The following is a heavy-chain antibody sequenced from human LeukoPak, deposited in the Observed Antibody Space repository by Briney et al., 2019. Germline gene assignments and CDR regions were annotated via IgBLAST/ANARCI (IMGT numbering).Heavy chain of an antibody. CDR1: GFTFASYY. CDR3: ACVVRGAFDI. D-gene: IGHD2-21*01. V-gene: IGHV1-46*03. J-gene: IGHJ3*02. Sequence: ASVKVSCKASGFTFASYYMHWVRQAPGQGLEWMGIINPSGGSTSYPQKFQGRVTMTRDTSTSTVYMELSSLRSEDTAVYYCACVVRGAFDIWGQGTLVTVSS. CDR2: INPSGGST.